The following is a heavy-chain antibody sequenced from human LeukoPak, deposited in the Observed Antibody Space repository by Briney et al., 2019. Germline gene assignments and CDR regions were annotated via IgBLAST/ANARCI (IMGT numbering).Heavy chain of an antibody. D-gene: IGHD2-21*01. CDR3: ATVNLMVR. V-gene: IGHV4-34*01. CDR2: INHSGST. J-gene: IGHJ4*02. CDR1: GGSFSGYY. Sequence: SETLSLTCAVYGGSFSGYYWSWIRQPPGKGLEWIGEINHSGSTNYNPSLKSRVTISVDTSKNQFSLKLSSVTAADTAVYYCATVNLMVRWGQGTLVTVSS.